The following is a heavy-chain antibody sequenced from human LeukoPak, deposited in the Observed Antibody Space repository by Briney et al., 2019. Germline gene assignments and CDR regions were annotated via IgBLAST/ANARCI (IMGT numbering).Heavy chain of an antibody. CDR2: IGVAANT. D-gene: IGHD1-26*01. V-gene: IGHV3-13*01. J-gene: IGHJ4*02. Sequence: GRSLRLSCAASGFTFSRYDMHWVRQATGKGLEWVSAIGVAANTFYSGSVKGRFTISRENAKNSLYLQMNNLRAEDTAVYYCARQMTPHGNFDYWGQGTLVTVSS. CDR3: ARQMTPHGNFDY. CDR1: GFTFSRYD.